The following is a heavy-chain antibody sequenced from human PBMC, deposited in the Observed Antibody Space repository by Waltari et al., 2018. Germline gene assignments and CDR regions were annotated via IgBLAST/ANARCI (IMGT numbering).Heavy chain of an antibody. CDR3: ARDLGTGDLAY. J-gene: IGHJ4*02. D-gene: IGHD7-27*01. CDR2: SLPIFYTA. Sequence: QEQLVQSGAEMKRPGSSVRVSCKASGGDFRSYSFIWVRQAPGQGLEWMGGSLPIFYTANYAQTFHDRVTITADESTSTVYMELRSLTSHDTAVYYCARDLGTGDLAYWGQGTLVTVSS. CDR1: GGDFRSYS. V-gene: IGHV1-69*01.